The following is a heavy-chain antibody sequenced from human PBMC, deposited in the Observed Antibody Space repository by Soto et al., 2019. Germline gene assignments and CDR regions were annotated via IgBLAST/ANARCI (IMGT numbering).Heavy chain of an antibody. CDR2: INHRGST. Sequence: SETLSLTCAVYGGSFSGYYWSWIRQPPGKGLEWIGEINHRGSTNYNPSLKSRVTISVDTSKNQFSLKLSSVTAADTAVYYCARGQFWRSSFDSWGQGTLVTVSS. CDR1: GGSFSGYY. J-gene: IGHJ4*02. CDR3: ARGQFWRSSFDS. D-gene: IGHD6-13*01. V-gene: IGHV4-34*01.